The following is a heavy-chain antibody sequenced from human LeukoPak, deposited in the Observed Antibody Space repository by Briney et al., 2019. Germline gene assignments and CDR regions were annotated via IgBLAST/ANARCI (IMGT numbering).Heavy chain of an antibody. CDR1: GYTFTSYG. V-gene: IGHV1-18*01. Sequence: ASVKVSCKASGYTFTSYGISWVRQAPGQGLEWMGWISAYNGNTNYAQKLQGRVTMTTDTSTSTAYMELRSLRSDDTAVYYCARGVWDSSGYPDLYYYYYMDVWGKGTTVTVSS. D-gene: IGHD3-22*01. J-gene: IGHJ6*03. CDR3: ARGVWDSSGYPDLYYYYYMDV. CDR2: ISAYNGNT.